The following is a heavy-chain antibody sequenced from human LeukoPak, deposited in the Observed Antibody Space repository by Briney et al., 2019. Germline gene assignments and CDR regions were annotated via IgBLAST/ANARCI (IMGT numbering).Heavy chain of an antibody. CDR3: TTGTLTSDY. D-gene: IGHD4-17*01. Sequence: GGSLRLSCAASGFNFNNAWMNWVRQAPGKGLEWVGRIESKSDGGTTDNAAPVKGRFTISKDDSKNTLYLQMNSLKTEDTGIYYCTTGTLTSDYWGQGTLVTVSS. J-gene: IGHJ4*02. CDR1: GFNFNNAW. CDR2: IESKSDGGTT. V-gene: IGHV3-15*04.